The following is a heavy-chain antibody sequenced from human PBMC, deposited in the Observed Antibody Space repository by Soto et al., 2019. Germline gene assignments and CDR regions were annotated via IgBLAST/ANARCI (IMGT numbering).Heavy chain of an antibody. CDR2: ISSSSSYI. CDR3: ARVLGSVPPPGELDYYYYYGMEV. V-gene: IGHV3-21*01. CDR1: GFTFSSYS. D-gene: IGHD3-10*01. Sequence: GGSLRLSCAASGFTFSSYSMNWVRQAPGKGLEWVSSISSSSSYIYYADSVKGRFTISRDNAKNSLYLQMNSLRAEDTAVYYCARVLGSVPPPGELDYYYYYGMEVWGQGTTVTVSS. J-gene: IGHJ6*02.